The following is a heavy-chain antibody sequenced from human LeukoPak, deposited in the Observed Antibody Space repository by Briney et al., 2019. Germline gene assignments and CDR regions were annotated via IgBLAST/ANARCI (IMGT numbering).Heavy chain of an antibody. CDR1: GYSISSGYY. Sequence: SETLSLTCTVSGYSISSGYYWGWIRQLPGEGLEWIGSIYHSGSTYYNPSLKSRVTISVDTSKNQFSLKLSSVTAADTAVYYCARDKRLVRAFDIWGQGTMVTVSS. V-gene: IGHV4-38-2*02. J-gene: IGHJ3*02. CDR2: IYHSGST. CDR3: ARDKRLVRAFDI. D-gene: IGHD6-6*01.